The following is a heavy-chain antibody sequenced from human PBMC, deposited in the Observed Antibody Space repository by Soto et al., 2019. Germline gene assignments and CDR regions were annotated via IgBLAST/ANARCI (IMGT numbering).Heavy chain of an antibody. CDR3: AAYTTICGVVIRPALHADGMAV. CDR2: ISSSGSTI. D-gene: IGHD3-3*01. Sequence: EVQLVESGGGSVQPGGSLRLSCAASGFTFSSYEMNCVRQAPGKGLEWVSYISSSGSTIYYADSVKGRFNISRDNAKNSLYLQMSSLRAEDTAVYYCAAYTTICGVVIRPALHADGMAVWGQGTTVTVSS. V-gene: IGHV3-48*03. J-gene: IGHJ6*02. CDR1: GFTFSSYE.